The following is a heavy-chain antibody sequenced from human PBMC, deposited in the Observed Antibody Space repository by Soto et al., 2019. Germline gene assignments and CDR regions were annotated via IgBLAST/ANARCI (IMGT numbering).Heavy chain of an antibody. J-gene: IGHJ5*02. CDR3: ARDTPFYDFWSSYYSFWFDP. CDR1: GYTFTSYG. D-gene: IGHD3-3*01. V-gene: IGHV1-18*01. Sequence: GASVKVSCKASGYTFTSYGISWVRQAPGQGLEWMGWISAYNGNTNYAQKLQGRVTMTTDTSTSTAYMELRSLRSDDTAVYYCARDTPFYDFWSSYYSFWFDPWGQGTLVTVSS. CDR2: ISAYNGNT.